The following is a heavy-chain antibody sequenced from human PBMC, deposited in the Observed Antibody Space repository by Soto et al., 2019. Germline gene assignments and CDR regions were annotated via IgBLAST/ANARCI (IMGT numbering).Heavy chain of an antibody. D-gene: IGHD6-13*01. Sequence: ETLSLTCTVSGGSISSSSYYWGWIRQPPGKGLEWIGSIYYSGSTYYNPSLKSRVTISVDTSKNQFSLKLSSVTAADTAVYYCARQDRDGSSWYFDYWGQGTLVTVSS. V-gene: IGHV4-39*01. CDR3: ARQDRDGSSWYFDY. J-gene: IGHJ4*02. CDR1: GGSISSSSYY. CDR2: IYYSGST.